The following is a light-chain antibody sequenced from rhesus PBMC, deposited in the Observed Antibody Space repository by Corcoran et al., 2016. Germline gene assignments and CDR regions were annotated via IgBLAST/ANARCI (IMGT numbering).Light chain of an antibody. CDR2: EVS. V-gene: IGKV2-104*01. CDR3: MQGLQFPLT. J-gene: IGKJ4*01. Sequence: DIVMTQTPLSLPVTPGEPASISCRASQRLMGRDGRTYVYWYLKKPGQSPQLLIREVSNRASGVPDRVSGSWSGTDVTLKISRVEAEDVGLYFCMQGLQFPLTCGGGTKVEVK. CDR1: QRLMGRDGRTY.